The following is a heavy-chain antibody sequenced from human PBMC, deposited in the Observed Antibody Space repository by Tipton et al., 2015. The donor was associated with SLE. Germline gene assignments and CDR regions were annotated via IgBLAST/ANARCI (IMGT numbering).Heavy chain of an antibody. V-gene: IGHV4-34*01. D-gene: IGHD1-26*01. Sequence: TLSLTCAVYGGSFSGYYWSWIRQPPGKGLEWIGEINHSGSTNYNPSLKSRVTISVDTSKNQFSLKLSSVTAADTAVYYCARALLIYSGSYFDYWGQGTLVTVSS. CDR2: INHSGST. J-gene: IGHJ4*02. CDR1: GGSFSGYY. CDR3: ARALLIYSGSYFDY.